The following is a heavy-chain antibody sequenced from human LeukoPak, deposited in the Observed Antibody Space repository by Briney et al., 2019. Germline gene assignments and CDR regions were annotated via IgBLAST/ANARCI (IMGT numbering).Heavy chain of an antibody. Sequence: QPGGSLRLSCAASGFTFDDYAMHWVRQAPGKGLEWVSGISWNSGSIGYADSVKGRFTISRDNSKNTLYLQMNSLRAEDTAVYYCAKGAVVPAATTYWFDPWGQGTLVTVSS. J-gene: IGHJ5*02. D-gene: IGHD2-2*01. CDR3: AKGAVVPAATTYWFDP. V-gene: IGHV3-9*01. CDR2: ISWNSGSI. CDR1: GFTFDDYA.